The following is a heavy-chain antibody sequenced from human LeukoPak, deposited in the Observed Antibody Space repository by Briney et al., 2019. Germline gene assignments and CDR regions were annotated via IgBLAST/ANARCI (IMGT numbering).Heavy chain of an antibody. CDR1: GFTFSNYA. CDR2: ITGSGGGT. J-gene: IGHJ4*02. D-gene: IGHD3-22*01. CDR3: AKDGSGYYPNYFDY. Sequence: GGSLRLSCAASGFTFSNYAMSWVRQAPGKGLEWVSGITGSGGGTYYADSVKGRCTISRDNSKKTPYLQMNSLRAEDTAVYYCAKDGSGYYPNYFDYWGQGTLVTVSS. V-gene: IGHV3-23*01.